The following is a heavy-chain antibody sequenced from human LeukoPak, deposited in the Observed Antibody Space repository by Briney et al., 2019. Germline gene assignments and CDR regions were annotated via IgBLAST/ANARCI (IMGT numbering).Heavy chain of an antibody. CDR2: ISYDGSNK. CDR3: ARDTTEGMDV. J-gene: IGHJ6*02. Sequence: PGGSLRLSCAASGFTFSNAYMNWVRQAPGKGLEWVAVISYDGSNKYSADSVKGRFTISRDNSKKTLYLQMNSLRAEDTAVYYCARDTTEGMDVWGQGTTVTVSS. V-gene: IGHV3-30-3*01. CDR1: GFTFSNAY. D-gene: IGHD4-17*01.